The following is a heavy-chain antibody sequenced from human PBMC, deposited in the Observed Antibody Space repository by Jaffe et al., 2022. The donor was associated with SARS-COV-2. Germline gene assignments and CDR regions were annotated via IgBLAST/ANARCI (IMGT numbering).Heavy chain of an antibody. Sequence: QLQLQESGPGLVKPSGTLSLTCSVSGDSITSSSYYWDWIRQPPGKGLEWIGSIYYSGTTYYNPSLKSRVTISVDTSKNHFSLKLSSVTAADTGVYYCAREPGGYEYYYGMDVWGQGTTVTVS. CDR1: GDSITSSSYY. V-gene: IGHV4-39*02. J-gene: IGHJ6*02. CDR3: AREPGGYEYYYGMDV. D-gene: IGHD2-2*01. CDR2: IYYSGTT.